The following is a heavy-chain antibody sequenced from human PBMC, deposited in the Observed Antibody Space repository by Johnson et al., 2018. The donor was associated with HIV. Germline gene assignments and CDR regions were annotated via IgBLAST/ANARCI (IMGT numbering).Heavy chain of an antibody. CDR2: IRYDGSNK. CDR3: AEKEGACGSSHDAFDI. V-gene: IGHV3-30*02. D-gene: IGHD6-6*01. CDR1: GFTFSYYG. J-gene: IGHJ3*02. Sequence: QVQLVESGGGLVKPGGSLRLSCAASGFTFSYYGMHWVRQAPGKGLEWVALIRYDGSNKYYADSVKGRFTISRDNAKNTLYLQMISLRAKATGVYYCAEKEGACGSSHDAFDIWGQGTMVTVSS.